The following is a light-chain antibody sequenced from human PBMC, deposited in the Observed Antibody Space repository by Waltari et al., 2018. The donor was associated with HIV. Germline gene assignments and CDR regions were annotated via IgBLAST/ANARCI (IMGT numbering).Light chain of an antibody. CDR3: MQALETPLT. CDR1: QSLLHSIGYNY. V-gene: IGKV2-28*01. CDR2: LGS. Sequence: EIVLTQSPLSLPVSPGEPASIPCRSSQSLLHSIGYNYVNWYLQKPGQSPQLLIYLGSTRASGVPDRVSGSGSGTDFTLKISRVEAEDVGVYYCMQALETPLTFGGGTKVEIK. J-gene: IGKJ4*01.